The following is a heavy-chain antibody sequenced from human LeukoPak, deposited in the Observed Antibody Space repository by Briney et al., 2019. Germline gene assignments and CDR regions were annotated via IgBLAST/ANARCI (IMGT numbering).Heavy chain of an antibody. CDR3: ARDGGGDLDY. CDR1: GGSFSGYY. CDR2: INHSGST. V-gene: IGHV4-34*01. Sequence: SETLSLTCAVYGGSFSGYYWSWIRQPPGKGLEWIGEINHSGSTNYNPSLKSRVTISVDTSKNQFSLKLSSVTAADTAVYYCARDGGGDLDYWGQGTLVTVSS. D-gene: IGHD2-21*02. J-gene: IGHJ4*02.